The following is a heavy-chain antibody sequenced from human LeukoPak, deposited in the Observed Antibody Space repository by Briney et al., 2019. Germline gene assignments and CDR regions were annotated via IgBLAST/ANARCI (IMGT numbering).Heavy chain of an antibody. Sequence: GGSLRLSCAASGFTFSDYYMSWIRQAPGKGLEWVSYISSSGSTIYYADSVKGRFTISRDNAKNSLYLQMNSLRAEDTAVYYCARGETDTAMADFPYYYYYGMDVWGQGTTVTVSS. D-gene: IGHD5-18*01. V-gene: IGHV3-11*01. CDR3: ARGETDTAMADFPYYYYYGMDV. CDR1: GFTFSDYY. CDR2: ISSSGSTI. J-gene: IGHJ6*01.